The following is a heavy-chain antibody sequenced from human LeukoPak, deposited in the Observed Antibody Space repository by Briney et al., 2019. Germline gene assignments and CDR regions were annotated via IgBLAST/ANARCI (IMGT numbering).Heavy chain of an antibody. J-gene: IGHJ4*02. CDR3: ARVGRDGYTFDY. D-gene: IGHD5-24*01. Sequence: KTSETLSLTCTVSGGSISSYYWSWIRQPPGKGLEWIGYIYYSGSTNYNPSLKSRVTISVDTSKNQFSLKLSSVTAADTAVYYCARVGRDGYTFDYWGQGTLVTVSS. CDR1: GGSISSYY. CDR2: IYYSGST. V-gene: IGHV4-59*01.